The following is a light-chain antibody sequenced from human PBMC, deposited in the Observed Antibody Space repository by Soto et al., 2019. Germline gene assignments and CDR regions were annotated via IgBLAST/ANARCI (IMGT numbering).Light chain of an antibody. CDR2: EVS. CDR1: SSDVGGYNY. CDR3: SSYTSSSSVV. V-gene: IGLV2-14*01. Sequence: QSVLTQPASVSESPGQSITISCTGTSSDVGGYNYVSWYQQHPGKAPKLMIYEVSNRPSGISNRFSGSKSGNTASLTISGLQAEDEADYYCSSYTSSSSVVFGGGTQVTVL. J-gene: IGLJ2*01.